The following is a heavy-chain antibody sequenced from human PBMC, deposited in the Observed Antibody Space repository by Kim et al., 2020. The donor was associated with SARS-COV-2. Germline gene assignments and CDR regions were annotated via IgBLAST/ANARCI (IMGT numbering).Heavy chain of an antibody. CDR2: INHSGST. Sequence: SETLSLTCAVYGGSFSGYYWSWIRQPPGKGLEWIGEINHSGSTNYNPSLKSRVTISVDTSKNQFSLKLSSVTAADTAVYYCARAHVGGSGIHIPRYYYGMDVWGQGTTVTVSS. V-gene: IGHV4-34*01. J-gene: IGHJ6*02. CDR1: GGSFSGYY. CDR3: ARAHVGGSGIHIPRYYYGMDV. D-gene: IGHD3-10*01.